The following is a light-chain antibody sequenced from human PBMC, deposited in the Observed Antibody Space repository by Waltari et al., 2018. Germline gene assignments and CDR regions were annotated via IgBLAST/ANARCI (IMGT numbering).Light chain of an antibody. CDR2: YDS. Sequence: SYELTQPPSVSVSPGQTARFTGRGYNLGSKDVQWYQQKPAQAPVLVIYYDSDRPSGIPERFSGSKSGNTATLTISGVEAGDEADYYCQVWDSSTDHDVFGSGTKLTVF. V-gene: IGLV3-21*01. CDR1: NLGSKD. J-gene: IGLJ6*01. CDR3: QVWDSSTDHDV.